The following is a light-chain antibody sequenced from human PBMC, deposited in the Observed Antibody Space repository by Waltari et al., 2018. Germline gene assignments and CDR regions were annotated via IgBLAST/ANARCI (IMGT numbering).Light chain of an antibody. J-gene: IGKJ4*01. CDR2: DAS. V-gene: IGKV1-33*01. CDR1: QDIRKN. Sequence: DIQMTQSPSSLSASVGDRVTITCQASQDIRKNLNWFQQKPGKAPQVLIFDASNPQAAVPSRFSGSGSGTDFAFTISSLQPEDIGTYYCQQYANLPLTFGGGTRVEIK. CDR3: QQYANLPLT.